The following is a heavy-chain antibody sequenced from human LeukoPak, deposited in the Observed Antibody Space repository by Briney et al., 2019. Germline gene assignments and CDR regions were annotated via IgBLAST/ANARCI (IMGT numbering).Heavy chain of an antibody. Sequence: NPSETLSLTCTVSGGSISSYYWSWIRQPPGKGLEWIGYIYYSGSTNYNPSLKSRVTISVDTSKNQFSLKLSSVTAADTAVYYCARDKQWGAGELTGFDPWGQGTLVTVSS. J-gene: IGHJ5*02. CDR3: ARDKQWGAGELTGFDP. V-gene: IGHV4-59*01. D-gene: IGHD3-10*01. CDR2: IYYSGST. CDR1: GGSISSYY.